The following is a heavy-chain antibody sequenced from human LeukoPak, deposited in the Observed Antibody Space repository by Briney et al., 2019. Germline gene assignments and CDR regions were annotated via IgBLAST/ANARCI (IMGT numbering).Heavy chain of an antibody. V-gene: IGHV1-2*06. CDR3: ASTPLGYYGSGSYLGYLNY. CDR2: INPNSGGT. J-gene: IGHJ4*02. Sequence: ASVKVSCKASGYTFTGYYMHWVRQAPGQGLEWMGRINPNSGGTNYAQKFQGRVTMTRDTSISTAYMELSRLRSDDTAVYYCASTPLGYYGSGSYLGYLNYWGQGTLVTVSS. D-gene: IGHD3-10*01. CDR1: GYTFTGYY.